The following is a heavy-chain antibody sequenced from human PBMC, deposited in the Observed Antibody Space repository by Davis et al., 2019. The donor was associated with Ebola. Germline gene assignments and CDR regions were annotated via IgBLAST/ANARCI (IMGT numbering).Heavy chain of an antibody. CDR3: AKDLGGYYSLYYYGMDV. J-gene: IGHJ6*02. V-gene: IGHV3-30*18. Sequence: GESLKISCAASGFTFSSYGMHWVRQAPGKGLEWVAVISYDGRNKYYADSMKGRFTISRDNSKNTLYLQMNSLRAEDTAVYYCAKDLGGYYSLYYYGMDVWGQGTTVTVSS. D-gene: IGHD3-3*01. CDR2: ISYDGRNK. CDR1: GFTFSSYG.